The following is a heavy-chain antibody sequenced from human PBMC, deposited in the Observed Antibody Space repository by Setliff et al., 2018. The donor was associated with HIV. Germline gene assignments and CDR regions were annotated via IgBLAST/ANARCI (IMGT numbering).Heavy chain of an antibody. J-gene: IGHJ1*01. CDR1: GYSLTSGYY. Sequence: SETLSLTCGVSGYSLTSGYYWGWIRQPPGKGLEWSGSIHDSGRTYYNPSLKSRVTISVDTSKNQFSLKLSSVTAADTAVYYCARDPKYYYKYFQYWGTGTLVTVSS. V-gene: IGHV4-38-2*02. CDR2: IHDSGRT. CDR3: ARDPKYYYKYFQY. D-gene: IGHD1-26*01.